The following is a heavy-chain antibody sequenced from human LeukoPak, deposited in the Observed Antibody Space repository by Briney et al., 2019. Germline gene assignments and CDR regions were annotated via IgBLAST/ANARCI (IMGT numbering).Heavy chain of an antibody. CDR2: IAHDGSNK. CDR1: AFTFSSHD. Sequence: GGSLRLSCAAAAFTFSSHDTQWVRQAPGNWLEWVALIAHDGSNKYYADSVKGPFTISREKSKNTVYLQMNSLRPEDTAVYSCARSFFQWNYGSCLDSWGQGTLVTVSS. V-gene: IGHV3-30*03. D-gene: IGHD1-7*01. CDR3: ARSFFQWNYGSCLDS. J-gene: IGHJ4*02.